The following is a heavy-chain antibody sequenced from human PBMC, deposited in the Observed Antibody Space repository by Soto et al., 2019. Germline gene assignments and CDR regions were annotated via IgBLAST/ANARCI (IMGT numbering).Heavy chain of an antibody. J-gene: IGHJ5*02. D-gene: IGHD4-4*01. Sequence: PSETLSLTCPVSGYSISSGYYWGWIRQPPGKGLEWIGSISHRGTTYHNPSLKSRVTMSIDTSKNQFSLQLSSVTAADTAVYYCARSFYNNHRKWFDPWGQGTLVTVSS. CDR2: ISHRGTT. V-gene: IGHV4-38-2*01. CDR3: ARSFYNNHRKWFDP. CDR1: GYSISSGYY.